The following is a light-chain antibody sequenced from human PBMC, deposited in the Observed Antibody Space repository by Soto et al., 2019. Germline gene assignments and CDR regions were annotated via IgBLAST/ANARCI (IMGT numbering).Light chain of an antibody. V-gene: IGLV2-14*01. J-gene: IGLJ1*01. CDR3: SSYTSSSTLG. CDR1: SSDVGGYNY. Sequence: QSVLTQPASVSGSPGQSITISCTGTSSDVGGYNYVSWYQQHPGKAPKLMIYDVSNRPSGVSNRFSGSKSGNTASLTISGLQAEDEADYYCSSYTSSSTLGFGTGTKVTV. CDR2: DVS.